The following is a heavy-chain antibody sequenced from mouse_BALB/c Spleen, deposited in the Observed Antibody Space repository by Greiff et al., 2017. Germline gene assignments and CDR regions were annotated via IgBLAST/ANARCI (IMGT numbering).Heavy chain of an antibody. Sequence: QVQLQQSGAELMKPGASVKISCKATGYTFSSYWIEWVKQRPGHGLEWIGEILPGSGSTNYNEKFKGKATFTADTSSNTAYMQLSSLTSEDSAVYYCARGGAYGNYGRPYYFDYWGQGTTLTVSS. CDR1: GYTFSSYW. J-gene: IGHJ2*01. CDR3: ARGGAYGNYGRPYYFDY. CDR2: ILPGSGST. V-gene: IGHV1-9*01. D-gene: IGHD2-10*02.